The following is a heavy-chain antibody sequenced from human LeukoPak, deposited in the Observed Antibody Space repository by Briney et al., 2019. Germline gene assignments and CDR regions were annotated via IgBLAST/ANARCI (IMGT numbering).Heavy chain of an antibody. J-gene: IGHJ3*02. D-gene: IGHD1/OR15-1a*01. V-gene: IGHV3-30-3*01. CDR2: ISYDGSNK. CDR3: ARGLEQGAFDI. CDR1: GFTFSSYA. Sequence: GGSLRLSCAASGFTFSSYAMHWVRQAPGKGLEWVAVISYDGSNKYYADSVKGRFTTSRDNSKNTLYLQMNSLRAEDTAVYYCARGLEQGAFDIWGQGTMVTVSS.